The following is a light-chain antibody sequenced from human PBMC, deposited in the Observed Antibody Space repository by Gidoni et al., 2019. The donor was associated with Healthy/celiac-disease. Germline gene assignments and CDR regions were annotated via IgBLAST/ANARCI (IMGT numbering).Light chain of an antibody. CDR3: QSYDSSLSGWV. CDR1: SSNIGAGYD. J-gene: IGLJ3*02. V-gene: IGLV1-40*01. CDR2: GNS. Sequence: QSVLTQPPSVSGAPGQRVTISCTGGSSNIGAGYDVHWYQQLPGTPPKLLIYGNSNRPSGVPDRFSGSKSGTSASLAITGLQAEDEADYYCQSYDSSLSGWVFGGGTKLTVL.